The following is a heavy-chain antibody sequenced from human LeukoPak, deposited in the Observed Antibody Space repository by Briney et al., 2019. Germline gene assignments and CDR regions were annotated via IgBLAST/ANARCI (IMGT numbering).Heavy chain of an antibody. CDR3: AKEGWDKSYWYGRIDY. Sequence: GGSLRLSCAATGFTFSTYGMHWVRQAPGKGLEWVAAISNDGNKKYYADSVKGRFTISRDNPKNTLFLQMNSLRAEDTAVYYCAKEGWDKSYWYGRIDYWGQGTLVTVSS. CDR2: ISNDGNKK. CDR1: GFTFSTYG. V-gene: IGHV3-30*18. D-gene: IGHD2-8*02. J-gene: IGHJ4*02.